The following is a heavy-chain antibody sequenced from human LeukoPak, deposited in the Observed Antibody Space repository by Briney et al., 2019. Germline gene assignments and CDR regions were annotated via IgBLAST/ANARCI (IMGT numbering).Heavy chain of an antibody. CDR3: AKARGYDFRSGSIPFDY. CDR2: ISGSGGST. J-gene: IGHJ4*02. D-gene: IGHD3-3*01. V-gene: IGHV3-23*01. Sequence: PGGSLRLSCAASGFTFSSYAMSWVRQAPGKGLEWVSAISGSGGSTYYADSVKGRFTISRDNSKNTLYLQMNSLRAEDTAVYYCAKARGYDFRSGSIPFDYWGQGTLVTVSS. CDR1: GFTFSSYA.